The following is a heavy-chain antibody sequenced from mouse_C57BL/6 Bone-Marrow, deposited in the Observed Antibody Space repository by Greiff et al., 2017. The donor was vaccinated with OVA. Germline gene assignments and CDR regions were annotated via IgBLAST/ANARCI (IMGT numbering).Heavy chain of an antibody. CDR1: GYTFTSYW. Sequence: QVQLQQPGAELVKPGASVKLSCKASGYTFTSYWIQWVKQRPGQGLEWIGEIDPSDGYTNYNQKFKGKATVTVDTSSSTANMQLSSLTSEDSAVYYCAVWEFAYWGQGTLVTVSA. V-gene: IGHV1-50*01. D-gene: IGHD4-1*01. CDR2: IDPSDGYT. CDR3: AVWEFAY. J-gene: IGHJ3*01.